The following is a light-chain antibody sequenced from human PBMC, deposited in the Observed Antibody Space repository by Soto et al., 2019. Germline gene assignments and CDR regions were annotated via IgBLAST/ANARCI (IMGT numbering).Light chain of an antibody. J-gene: IGKJ5*01. V-gene: IGKV1-13*02. Sequence: AIQLTQSPSPLSASVGDGVTITCRASQGISSALAWYQQKPGKAPKLLIYDASSLESGVPSRFSGSGSGTDFTLTISSLQPEDFATYYCQQSYSTPITFGQGTRLEI. CDR3: QQSYSTPIT. CDR2: DAS. CDR1: QGISSA.